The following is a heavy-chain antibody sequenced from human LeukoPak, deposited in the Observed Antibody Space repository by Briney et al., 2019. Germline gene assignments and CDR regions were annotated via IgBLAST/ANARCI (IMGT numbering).Heavy chain of an antibody. V-gene: IGHV1-69*01. CDR2: IIPIFGTA. Sequence: GASVKVSCKASGGTFSSYAISWVRQAPGQGLEWMGGIIPIFGTANYAQKFQGRVTITADESTSTAYMELSSLRSEDTAVYYCARDCTNGVCSWGQGTLVTVSS. CDR1: GGTFSSYA. D-gene: IGHD2-8*01. CDR3: ARDCTNGVCS. J-gene: IGHJ4*02.